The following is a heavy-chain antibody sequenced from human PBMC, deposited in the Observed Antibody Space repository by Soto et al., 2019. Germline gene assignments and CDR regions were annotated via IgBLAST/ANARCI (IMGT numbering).Heavy chain of an antibody. D-gene: IGHD5-18*01. CDR3: AKDGVIDSYGLFDY. J-gene: IGHJ4*02. Sequence: PGGSLRLSCAASGFTFSSYGMHWVRQAPGKGLEWVAVISYDGSNKYYADSVKGRFTISRDNSKNTLYLQMNSLRAEDTAVYYCAKDGVIDSYGLFDYWGQGTLVTVSS. CDR1: GFTFSSYG. CDR2: ISYDGSNK. V-gene: IGHV3-30*18.